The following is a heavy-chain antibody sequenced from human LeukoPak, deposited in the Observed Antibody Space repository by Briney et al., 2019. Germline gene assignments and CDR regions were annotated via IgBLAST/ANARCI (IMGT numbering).Heavy chain of an antibody. V-gene: IGHV4-61*01. CDR2: IYYSGGT. D-gene: IGHD3-22*01. Sequence: SETPSLTCTVSGGSVSSGSYYWSWIRQPPGKTLEWIGHIYYSGGTNYNPSLKSRVTISVDPSRNQFSLKLTSVTAADTAVYYCVRGIFYYYGSSGYYHFDYWGQGTLVTVSS. CDR1: GGSVSSGSYY. CDR3: VRGIFYYYGSSGYYHFDY. J-gene: IGHJ4*02.